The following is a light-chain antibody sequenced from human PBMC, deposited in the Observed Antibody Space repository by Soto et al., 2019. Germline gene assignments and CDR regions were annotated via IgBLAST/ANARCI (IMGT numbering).Light chain of an antibody. CDR2: EVT. V-gene: IGLV2-8*01. CDR3: TSYVGNDIWV. Sequence: QSALTQPPSASGSPGQSVTISFTGTSSDVGAYKYVSWYQQYPGKAPKLMIYEVTKRPSGVPDRFSGSKSGNTASLTVSGLKAGDEADYYCTSYVGNDIWVFGGGTKLTVL. J-gene: IGLJ3*02. CDR1: SSDVGAYKY.